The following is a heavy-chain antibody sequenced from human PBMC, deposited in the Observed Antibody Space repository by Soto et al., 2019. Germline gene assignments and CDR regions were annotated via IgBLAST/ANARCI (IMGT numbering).Heavy chain of an antibody. J-gene: IGHJ4*02. CDR3: ARDLAVAGTAGY. CDR1: GFTFSSYG. CDR2: IWYDGSNK. V-gene: IGHV3-33*01. D-gene: IGHD6-19*01. Sequence: GGSLRLSCAASGFTFSSYGMHWVRQAPGKGLEWVAVIWYDGSNKYYADSVKGRFTISRDNSKNTLYLQTNSLRAEDTAVYYCARDLAVAGTAGYWGQGTLVTVSS.